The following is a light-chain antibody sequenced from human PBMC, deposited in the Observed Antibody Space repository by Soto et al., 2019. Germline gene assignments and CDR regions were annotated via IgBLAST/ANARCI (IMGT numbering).Light chain of an antibody. CDR3: QQYESSPLT. V-gene: IGKV3-20*01. J-gene: IGKJ4*01. CDR2: RAS. Sequence: EIVLTQSPDTLSLSPGERATLSCRASQSVSSSFLAWYHQKPDQAPRLLIYRASSRATGIPDRFTGSGSGTDFTLTISRLEPEDFAVYYCQQYESSPLTFGGGTKVEIK. CDR1: QSVSSSF.